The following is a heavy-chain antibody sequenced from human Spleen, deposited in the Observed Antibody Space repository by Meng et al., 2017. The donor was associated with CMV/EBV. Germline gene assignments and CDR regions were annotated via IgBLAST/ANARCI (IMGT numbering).Heavy chain of an antibody. J-gene: IGHJ3*02. CDR1: GFTFSSYS. CDR3: ARCMTVRRGQQVVSDAFDI. Sequence: SCAASGFTFSSYSMNWVRQAPGKGLEWVSSMTSNSDIYYADSVRGRFTISRGNAKNSLFLQMNSLRAEDTAVYYCARCMTVRRGQQVVSDAFDIWGQGTMVTVSS. D-gene: IGHD3-22*01. V-gene: IGHV3-21*01. CDR2: MTSNSDI.